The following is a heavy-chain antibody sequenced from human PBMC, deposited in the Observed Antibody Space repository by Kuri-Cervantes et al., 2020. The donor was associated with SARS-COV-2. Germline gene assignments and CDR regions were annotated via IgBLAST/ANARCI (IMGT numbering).Heavy chain of an antibody. CDR3: ARVRTYCSSTSCYTGYFQH. CDR2: ISAYNGNT. CDR1: GYTFTSYG. V-gene: IGHV1-18*01. Sequence: ASVKVSCKASGYTFTSYGISWVRQAPGQGLEWMGWISAYNGNTNYAQKLQSRVTMTTDTSTSTAYMELRSLRSDDTAVYYCARVRTYCSSTSCYTGYFQHWGQGTLVTVSS. J-gene: IGHJ1*01. D-gene: IGHD2-2*02.